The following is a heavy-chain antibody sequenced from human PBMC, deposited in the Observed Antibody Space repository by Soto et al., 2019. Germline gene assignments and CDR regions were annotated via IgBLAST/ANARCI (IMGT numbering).Heavy chain of an antibody. D-gene: IGHD3-10*01. CDR3: ARVGDDAFDI. J-gene: IGHJ3*02. V-gene: IGHV5-10-1*01. CDR2: IDPSDSYT. Sequence: GESLKISCKGSGYIFTTYWISWVRQMPGKGLEWMGRIDPSDSYTNYSPSFEGHVTISADKSISTAYLQWSSLKASDTAMYYCARVGDDAFDIWGQGTTVTVSS. CDR1: GYIFTTYW.